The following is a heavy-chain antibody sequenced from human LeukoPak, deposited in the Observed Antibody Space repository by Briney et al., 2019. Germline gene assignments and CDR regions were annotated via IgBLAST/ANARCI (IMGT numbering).Heavy chain of an antibody. D-gene: IGHD3-22*01. CDR1: GYMFTSYG. V-gene: IGHV1-18*01. Sequence: VSVKVSCKASGYMFTSYGITWVRQAPGQGLEWMGWISTYNGNTNYAQNLQGRVTVTTDTSTSTAYMELRSLRSDDTAVYYCARDFDTNGYLYYFDYWGQGTLVTVSS. CDR3: ARDFDTNGYLYYFDY. CDR2: ISTYNGNT. J-gene: IGHJ4*02.